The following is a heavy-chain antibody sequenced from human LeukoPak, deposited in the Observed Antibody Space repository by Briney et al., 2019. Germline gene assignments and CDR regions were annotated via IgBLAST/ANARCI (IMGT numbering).Heavy chain of an antibody. CDR2: ISSGGGNT. J-gene: IGHJ1*01. D-gene: IGHD3-22*01. CDR1: GFIFSSYA. V-gene: IGHV3-23*01. Sequence: GGSLRLSCAASGFIFSSYAMTWVRRAPGKGLEWVSTISSGGGNTYYADSVKGRFTISRDNSRNLLYLQMDSLRAEDTALYYCAKGLFDSSGYYYAEYFQHWGQGTLVTVSS. CDR3: AKGLFDSSGYYYAEYFQH.